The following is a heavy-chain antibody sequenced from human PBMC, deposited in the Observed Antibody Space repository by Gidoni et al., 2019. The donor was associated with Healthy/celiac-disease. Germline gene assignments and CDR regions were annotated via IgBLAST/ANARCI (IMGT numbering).Heavy chain of an antibody. J-gene: IGHJ4*02. Sequence: EVQLVESGGGLVQPGGSLRLSCAASGFTFSSYDWHWVRQATGKGLEWVSAIGTAGDTYYPGSVKGRFTISRENAKNSLYLQMNSLRAEDTAVYYCARAIRVDYDFWSGYGGPPDYWGQGTLVTVSS. CDR2: IGTAGDT. CDR3: ARAIRVDYDFWSGYGGPPDY. V-gene: IGHV3-13*01. CDR1: GFTFSSYD. D-gene: IGHD3-3*01.